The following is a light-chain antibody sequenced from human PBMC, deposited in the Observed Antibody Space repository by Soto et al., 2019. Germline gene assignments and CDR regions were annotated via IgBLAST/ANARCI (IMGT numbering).Light chain of an antibody. CDR2: RAS. V-gene: IGKV3-20*01. CDR1: QSVSSDY. Sequence: ESVLTQSPGTLSLSPGERATLSCRASQSVSSDYLAWYQQKPGQTPKVLIYRASTRATGIPDRVSGSGSGTDFTLTIGRLEPEDFAVYYCQQYGSSPLTFGGGTKVEIK. CDR3: QQYGSSPLT. J-gene: IGKJ4*01.